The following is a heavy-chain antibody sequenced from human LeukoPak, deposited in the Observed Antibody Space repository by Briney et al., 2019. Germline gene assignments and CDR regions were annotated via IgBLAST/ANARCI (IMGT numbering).Heavy chain of an antibody. CDR1: GYTFTSYY. CDR2: INPSGGST. V-gene: IGHV1-46*01. Sequence: ASAKVSCKASGYTFTSYYMHWVRQAPGQGLEWMGIINPSGGSTSYAQKFTGRVTMTRDTSTSTVYMELSSLRSEDTAVYPCGRRFYYYMDVWNKGTTVTVSS. J-gene: IGHJ6*03. CDR3: GRRFYYYMDV.